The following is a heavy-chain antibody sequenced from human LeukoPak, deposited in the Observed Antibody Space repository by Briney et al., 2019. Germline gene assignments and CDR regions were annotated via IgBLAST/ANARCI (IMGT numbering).Heavy chain of an antibody. CDR2: ISSSGSTI. J-gene: IGHJ6*03. CDR3: ASNHQRSQDSSGPYYYMDV. D-gene: IGHD3-22*01. CDR1: GFTFSDYY. V-gene: IGHV3-11*04. Sequence: PGGSLRLSCAASGFTFSDYYMSWIRQAPGKGLEWVSYISSSGSTIYYADSVKGRFTISRDNAKNSLYLQMNSLRAEDTAVYYCASNHQRSQDSSGPYYYMDVWGKGTTVTVSS.